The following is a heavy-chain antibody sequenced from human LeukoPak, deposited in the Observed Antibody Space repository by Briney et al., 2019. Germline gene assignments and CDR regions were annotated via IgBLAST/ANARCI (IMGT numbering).Heavy chain of an antibody. CDR1: RFTVTNKY. J-gene: IGHJ4*02. D-gene: IGHD6-19*01. CDR2: IYSGGTT. Sequence: GGSLRLSCAASRFTVTNKYMTWVRQAPGKGLEWVSVIYSGGTTYYADSVKGRFTISRDNSKNTVYLQMNSLRAEDTAVYYCARDKVDQFGAVVHYFDYWGQGTLVTVSS. CDR3: ARDKVDQFGAVVHYFDY. V-gene: IGHV3-66*01.